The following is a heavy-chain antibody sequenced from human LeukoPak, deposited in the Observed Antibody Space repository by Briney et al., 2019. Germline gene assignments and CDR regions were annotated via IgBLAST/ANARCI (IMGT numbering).Heavy chain of an antibody. D-gene: IGHD3-22*01. J-gene: IGHJ2*01. Sequence: PSQTLSLTCTVSGGSISSGGYYWSWIRQHPGKGLEWIGYIYYSGSTYYNPSLKSRVTISVDTSKNQFSLKLSSVTAADTAVYYCARDSGYYDSSGYYRTPHWYFDLWGRGTLVTVSS. CDR1: GGSISSGGYY. CDR2: IYYSGST. CDR3: ARDSGYYDSSGYYRTPHWYFDL. V-gene: IGHV4-31*03.